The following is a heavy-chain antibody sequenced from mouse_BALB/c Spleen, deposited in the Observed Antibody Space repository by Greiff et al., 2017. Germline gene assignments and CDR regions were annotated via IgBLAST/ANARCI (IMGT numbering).Heavy chain of an antibody. V-gene: IGHV1-80*01. Sequence: VQLHQSGAELVRPGYSVKISCKASGYAFSSYWMNWVKQRPGQGLEWIGQISPGDGNTNYTGKFKGKATLTADKSSSTASMQLSSLTSEDAAVYFCGRRQIGLRLDYWGQGTTLTVSS. J-gene: IGHJ2*01. CDR1: GYAFSSYW. CDR2: ISPGDGNT. CDR3: GRRQIGLRLDY. D-gene: IGHD3-2*01.